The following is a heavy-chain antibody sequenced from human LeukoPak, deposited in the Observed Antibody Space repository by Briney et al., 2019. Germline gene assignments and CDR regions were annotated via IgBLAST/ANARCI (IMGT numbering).Heavy chain of an antibody. Sequence: SETLSLTCAVYGGSFSGYYWSWIRQPPGKGLEWIGEINHSGSTNYNPSLKSRVTMSVDTSKNQFSLKLSSVTAADTAIYYCARGAERGYCSGGSCYSTFDCWGQGTLVTVSS. V-gene: IGHV4-34*01. J-gene: IGHJ4*02. CDR2: INHSGST. CDR3: ARGAERGYCSGGSCYSTFDC. CDR1: GGSFSGYY. D-gene: IGHD2-15*01.